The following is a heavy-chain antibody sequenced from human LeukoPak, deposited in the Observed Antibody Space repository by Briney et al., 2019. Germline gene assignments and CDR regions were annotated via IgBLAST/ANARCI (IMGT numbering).Heavy chain of an antibody. Sequence: GGTLRLSCAASGFTFSSYWMHWVRQAPGKGLVWVSRNNSDGSYTGYADSVKGRFAISRDNAKNTVYLQMNSLRAEDTAVYYCARPGIAVTGDYWGQGILVTVSS. CDR2: NNSDGSYT. J-gene: IGHJ4*02. CDR1: GFTFSSYW. V-gene: IGHV3-74*01. D-gene: IGHD6-19*01. CDR3: ARPGIAVTGDY.